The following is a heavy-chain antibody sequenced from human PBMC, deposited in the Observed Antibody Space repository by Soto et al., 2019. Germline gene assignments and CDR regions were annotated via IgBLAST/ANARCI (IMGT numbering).Heavy chain of an antibody. Sequence: GGSLRLSCAASGFTFSSYAMSWVRQAPGKGLEWVSAISGSGGSTYYADSVKGRFTSSRDNSKNTLYLQMNSLRAEDTAVYYCAKGRVGYCSSTSCRVPQPFDYWGQGTLVTVSS. V-gene: IGHV3-23*01. CDR2: ISGSGGST. D-gene: IGHD2-2*01. CDR1: GFTFSSYA. J-gene: IGHJ4*02. CDR3: AKGRVGYCSSTSCRVPQPFDY.